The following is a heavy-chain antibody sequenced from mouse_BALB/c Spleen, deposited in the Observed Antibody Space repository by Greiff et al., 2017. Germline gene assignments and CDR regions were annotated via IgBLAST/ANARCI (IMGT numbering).Heavy chain of an antibody. Sequence: QVQLQQPGAELVKPGASVKMSCKASGYTFTSYWMHWVKQRPGQGLEWIGVIDPSDSYTSYNQKFKGKATLTVDTSSSTAYMQLSSLTSEDSAVYYCTRGGYGYDGDCFAYWGQGTLVTVSA. V-gene: IGHV1S127*01. CDR1: GYTFTSYW. CDR3: TRGGYGYDGDCFAY. CDR2: IDPSDSYT. J-gene: IGHJ3*01. D-gene: IGHD2-2*01.